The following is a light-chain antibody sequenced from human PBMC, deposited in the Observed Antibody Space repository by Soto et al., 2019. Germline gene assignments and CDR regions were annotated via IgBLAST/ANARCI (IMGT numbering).Light chain of an antibody. CDR3: QQYFSSPPT. CDR1: QSISSTY. Sequence: DIVLTQSPGTLSLSPGDRATLSCRASQSISSTYLAWYQHKPGQAPRLLIYGASNRTTGIPDRFSGSGSGTDFTLTISSLQAEDVAVYYCQQYFSSPPTFGQGTKVDIK. J-gene: IGKJ1*01. V-gene: IGKV3-20*01. CDR2: GAS.